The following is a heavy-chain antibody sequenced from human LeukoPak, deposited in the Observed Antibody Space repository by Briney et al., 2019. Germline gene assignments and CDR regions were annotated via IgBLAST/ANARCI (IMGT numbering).Heavy chain of an antibody. V-gene: IGHV3-7*01. CDR1: GFISSNVW. CDR3: AIEGSVRSLQP. CDR2: IKEDGSQK. J-gene: IGHJ5*02. D-gene: IGHD3-10*01. Sequence: GGSLRLSCAASGFISSNVWLSWVRQAPGKGLEWVASIKEDGSQKYYVDSAEGRFTISRDTARNTLHLQIKSLRAEDTAMYYCAIEGSVRSLQPWGQGTLVTVAS.